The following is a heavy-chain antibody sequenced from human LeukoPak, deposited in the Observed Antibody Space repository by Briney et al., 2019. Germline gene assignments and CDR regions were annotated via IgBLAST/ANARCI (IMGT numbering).Heavy chain of an antibody. Sequence: GGSLRLSCAASGFTFSNYWMTWFRQTPGKGLEWVGNIKPDGSEKYYVDSVKGRFTISRDNAKNSLCLQMNSLRAEDTAVYYCARHVVAVGFDYWGQGTLVTVSS. CDR1: GFTFSNYW. J-gene: IGHJ4*02. CDR3: ARHVVAVGFDY. CDR2: IKPDGSEK. V-gene: IGHV3-7*01. D-gene: IGHD3-22*01.